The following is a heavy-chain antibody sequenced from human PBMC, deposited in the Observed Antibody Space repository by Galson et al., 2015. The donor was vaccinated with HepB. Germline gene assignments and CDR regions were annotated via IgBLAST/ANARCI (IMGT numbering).Heavy chain of an antibody. J-gene: IGHJ4*02. CDR2: VNAGNGNT. D-gene: IGHD5-24*01. CDR3: ASPEIGH. CDR1: GYSFTTYP. V-gene: IGHV1-3*01. Sequence: QSGAEVKKPGASVKVSCKASGYSFTTYPIHWVRQAPGQRLEWMGWVNAGNGNTGYSQNFQGRVTITRDTSATTAYMELSSLRSEDTAVYYCASPEIGHWGQGTLVTVSS.